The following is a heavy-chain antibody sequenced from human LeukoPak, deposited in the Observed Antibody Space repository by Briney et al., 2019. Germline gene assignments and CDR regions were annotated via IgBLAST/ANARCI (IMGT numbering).Heavy chain of an antibody. CDR2: IKQDGSEK. J-gene: IGHJ4*02. Sequence: PGGSLRHSCAASGCTFSCCGTSWVRQAPGKGLEWVANIKQDGSEKYYVDSVKGRFTISRDNARHSLFLQMNSLRAEDTAVYYCARVLRVAAPCIYWGQRTLVTVSS. CDR1: GCTFSCCG. V-gene: IGHV3-7*05. CDR3: ARVLRVAAPCIY. D-gene: IGHD2-15*01.